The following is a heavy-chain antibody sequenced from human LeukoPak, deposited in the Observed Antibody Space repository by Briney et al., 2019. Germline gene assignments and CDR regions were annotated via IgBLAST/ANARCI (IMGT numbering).Heavy chain of an antibody. J-gene: IGHJ4*02. CDR2: IYSGGST. Sequence: RGSLRLSCAASGFTVSSNYMSWVRQAPGKGLEWVSVIYSGGSTYYADSVKGRFTISRDNSKNTLYLQMNSLRAEDTAVYYCARDRIAVAGTWFDYWGQGTLVTVSS. V-gene: IGHV3-53*01. CDR1: GFTVSSNY. CDR3: ARDRIAVAGTWFDY. D-gene: IGHD6-19*01.